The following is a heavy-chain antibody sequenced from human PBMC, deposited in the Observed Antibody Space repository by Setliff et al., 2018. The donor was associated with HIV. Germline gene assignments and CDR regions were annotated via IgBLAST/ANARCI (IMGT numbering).Heavy chain of an antibody. D-gene: IGHD6-13*01. CDR2: ISSSGSTI. Sequence: PSETLSLSCAASGFTFSDYYMSWIRQAPGKGLEWVSYISSSGSTIYYADSVKGRFTISKDNAKNSLYLQMNSLRAEDTAVYYCAREGAAAGIDYWGQGTLVTVSS. CDR1: GFTFSDYY. CDR3: AREGAAAGIDY. J-gene: IGHJ4*02. V-gene: IGHV3-11*04.